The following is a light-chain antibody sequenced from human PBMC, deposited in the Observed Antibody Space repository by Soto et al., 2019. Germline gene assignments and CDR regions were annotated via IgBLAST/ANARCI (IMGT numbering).Light chain of an antibody. V-gene: IGLV2-14*01. J-gene: IGLJ1*01. Sequence: QPALTQPASVSGSPGQSITISCTGTSSDVGGYNYVSWYQQHPGKAPKLMIYDVSNRPSGVSNRFSGSKSGNTASLTISGLQAEDEADYYCSSYTSSSTLHYVFGTGTKVTLL. CDR3: SSYTSSSTLHYV. CDR2: DVS. CDR1: SSDVGGYNY.